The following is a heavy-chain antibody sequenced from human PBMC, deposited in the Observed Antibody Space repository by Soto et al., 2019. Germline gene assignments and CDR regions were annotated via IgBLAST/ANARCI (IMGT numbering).Heavy chain of an antibody. CDR2: IYSSGST. V-gene: IGHV4-61*01. J-gene: IGHJ4*02. CDR3: ARDIRGYSRAFDY. CDR1: GDSVSSDNYY. D-gene: IGHD5-18*01. Sequence: SETLSLTCPVSGDSVSSDNYYWTWIRQPPGKGLEWIGYIYSSGSTNYNPSLKSRVTISLDTSSNQFSLKLTSVTAADTAVYYCARDIRGYSRAFDYWGQGTLVTVS.